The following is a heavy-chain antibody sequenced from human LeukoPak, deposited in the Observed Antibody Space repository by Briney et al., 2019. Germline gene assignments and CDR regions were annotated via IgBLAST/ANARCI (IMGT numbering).Heavy chain of an antibody. V-gene: IGHV3-53*01. D-gene: IGHD4-17*01. CDR3: ANGAYGDYVPLDY. Sequence: AGGSLRLSCAASGFTVSSNYMSWVRQAPGKGLEWVSLIYSGADTYYADSVKGRFTISRDNSKNTLYLQMNSLRAEDTAVYYCANGAYGDYVPLDYWGQGTLVTVSS. CDR1: GFTVSSNY. CDR2: IYSGADT. J-gene: IGHJ4*02.